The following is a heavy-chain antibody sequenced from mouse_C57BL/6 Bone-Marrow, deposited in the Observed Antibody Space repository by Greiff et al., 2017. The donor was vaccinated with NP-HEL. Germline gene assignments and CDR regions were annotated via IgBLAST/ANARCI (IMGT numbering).Heavy chain of an antibody. Sequence: EVKVVESGEGLVKPGGSLKLSCAASGFTFSSYAMSWVRQTPEKRLEWVAYISSGGDYIYYADTVKGRFTISRDNARNTLYLQMSSLKSEDTAMYYCTRARDGGPYYAMDYWGQGTSVTVSS. CDR1: GFTFSSYA. D-gene: IGHD3-3*01. J-gene: IGHJ4*01. CDR3: TRARDGGPYYAMDY. V-gene: IGHV5-9-1*02. CDR2: ISSGGDYI.